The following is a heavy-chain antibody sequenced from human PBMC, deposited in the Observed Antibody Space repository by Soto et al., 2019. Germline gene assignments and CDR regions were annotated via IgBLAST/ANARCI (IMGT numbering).Heavy chain of an antibody. D-gene: IGHD3-9*01. J-gene: IGHJ4*02. CDR2: IIPIFGTA. Sequence: GASVKVSCKASGGTFSSYAISWVRQAPGQGLEWMGGIIPIFGTANYAQKFQGRVTITADKSTSTAYMELGSLRSEDTAVYYCARAPDMGPYYCDYWGQGTLCTVSA. V-gene: IGHV1-69*06. CDR1: GGTFSSYA. CDR3: ARAPDMGPYYCDY.